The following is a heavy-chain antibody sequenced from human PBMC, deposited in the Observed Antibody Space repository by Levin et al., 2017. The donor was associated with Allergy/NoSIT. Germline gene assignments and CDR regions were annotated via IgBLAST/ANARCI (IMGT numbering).Heavy chain of an antibody. V-gene: IGHV3-23*01. CDR3: AKDVVFGTSSWTLDF. J-gene: IGHJ4*02. Sequence: GGSLRLSCAASGFTFSSYAMSWVRQAPGKGLEWVSAISGSGGSTYYADSVKGRFTISRDNSKNMLYLQMNSLRGEDAAVYYCAKDVVFGTSSWTLDFWGQGTLVTVSS. CDR2: ISGSGGST. CDR1: GFTFSSYA. D-gene: IGHD2-2*01.